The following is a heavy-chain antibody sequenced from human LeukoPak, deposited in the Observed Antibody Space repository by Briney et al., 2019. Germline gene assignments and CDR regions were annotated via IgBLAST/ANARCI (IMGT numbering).Heavy chain of an antibody. J-gene: IGHJ4*02. CDR3: ARGYCSGGSCANFDY. CDR1: GYTFTTYY. D-gene: IGHD2-15*01. CDR2: INPSGGSA. Sequence: ASVKVSCKASGYTFTTYYMYWVRQAPGQGLEWMGIINPSGGSASYAQKFHGRATMTRDTSTNTVYMELSSLRSEDTAVYYCARGYCSGGSCANFDYWGQGTLVTVSS. V-gene: IGHV1-46*01.